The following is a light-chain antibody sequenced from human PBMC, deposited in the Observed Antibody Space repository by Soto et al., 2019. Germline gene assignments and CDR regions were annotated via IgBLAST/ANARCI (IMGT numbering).Light chain of an antibody. CDR1: QSVPSNY. V-gene: IGKV3-20*01. J-gene: IGKJ1*01. CDR3: PQSGTSPRT. CDR2: AAS. Sequence: EIGLTQSPGTLSLSPGERATLSCRASQSVPSNYLAWYQQKPGQAPRLVIYAASSRPTGVPDRFSGSGSGTDFTLTISRMEPEDFAVFYCPQSGTSPRTFGQGTRVEVK.